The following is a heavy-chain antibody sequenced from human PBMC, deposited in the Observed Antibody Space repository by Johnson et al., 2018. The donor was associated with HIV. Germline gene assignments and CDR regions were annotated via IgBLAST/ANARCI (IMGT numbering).Heavy chain of an antibody. D-gene: IGHD1-26*01. CDR2: ISWNSGNK. CDR3: ARGGGVVGNAFDI. Sequence: EVQLVESGGALVQPGRSLRLSCAASGFTFDDYAMHWVRQAPGKGLEWVSGISWNSGNKGYVDSVKGRFTISRDNAKNTLYLQMGSLRAEDMAVYYCARGGGVVGNAFDIWGQGTMVTVSS. V-gene: IGHV3-9*03. CDR1: GFTFDDYA. J-gene: IGHJ3*02.